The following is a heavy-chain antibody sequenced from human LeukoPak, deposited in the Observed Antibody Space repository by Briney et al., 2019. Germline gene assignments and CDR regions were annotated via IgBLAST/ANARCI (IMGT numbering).Heavy chain of an antibody. D-gene: IGHD2-15*01. CDR2: IKQDGSEK. CDR3: AREYCSGGRCQYYFDY. Sequence: GGSLRLSCAASGFTFSSYWMSWVRQAPAKGQELVANIKQDGSEKYYVGSVKGRFTASRDNAKNSLYLQMNSLRAEDTAVCYCAREYCSGGRCQYYFDYWGQGTLVTVSS. CDR1: GFTFSSYW. V-gene: IGHV3-7*01. J-gene: IGHJ4*02.